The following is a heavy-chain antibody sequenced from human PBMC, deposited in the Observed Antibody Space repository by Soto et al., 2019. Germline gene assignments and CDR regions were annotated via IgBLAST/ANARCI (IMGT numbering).Heavy chain of an antibody. CDR2: MNYSGNT. Sequence: SKTLSLTCSVSGDSINSAAYYWTWIRQHPGGGLEWIGYMNYSGNTNYNPSLQSRVTISADVSKNQFSLRLTSVTAAETAVYYCVRDRTSSMFEGYDYNGMDVWGQGTAVTASS. J-gene: IGHJ6*02. V-gene: IGHV4-31*03. CDR1: GDSINSAAYY. CDR3: VRDRTSSMFEGYDYNGMDV. D-gene: IGHD6-6*01.